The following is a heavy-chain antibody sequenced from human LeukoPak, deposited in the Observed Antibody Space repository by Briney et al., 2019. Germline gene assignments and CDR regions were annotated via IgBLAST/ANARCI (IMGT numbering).Heavy chain of an antibody. CDR2: INHSGST. V-gene: IGHV4-34*01. CDR3: ARVRRLGYCSSTSCSRGTNWFDP. J-gene: IGHJ5*02. D-gene: IGHD2-2*01. Sequence: SETLSLTYAVYGGSFSGYYWSWIRQPPGKGLEWIGEINHSGSTNYNPSLKSRVTISVDTSKNQFSLKLSSVTAADTAVYYCARVRRLGYCSSTSCSRGTNWFDPWGQGTLVTVSS. CDR1: GGSFSGYY.